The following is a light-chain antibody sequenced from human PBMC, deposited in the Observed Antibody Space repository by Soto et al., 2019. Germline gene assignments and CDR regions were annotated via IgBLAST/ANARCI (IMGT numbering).Light chain of an antibody. J-gene: IGLJ1*01. CDR1: SSDVDGYNY. CDR2: DVS. CDR3: SSFTSSSTYV. Sequence: QSALTQPASVSGSPGQSIAISCTGTSSDVDGYNYVSWYQQYPGKVPKLIMYDVSNRPSGVSNRFSGSKSGNTASLTISGLQAEDEADYYCSSFTSSSTYVFGSGPMVTVL. V-gene: IGLV2-14*01.